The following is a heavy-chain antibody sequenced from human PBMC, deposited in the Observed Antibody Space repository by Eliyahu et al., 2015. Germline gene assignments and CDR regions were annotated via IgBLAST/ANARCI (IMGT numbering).Heavy chain of an antibody. CDR3: ARGNGGHCGGDCHTFP. D-gene: IGHD2-21*02. J-gene: IGHJ5*02. CDR1: GFTLRXYW. CDR2: IDSDGRSI. V-gene: IGHV3-74*01. Sequence: EQLVESGGGLVQPGGSLRLSCLASGFTLRXYWMHWVRQAPGEGLVWVSRIDSDGRSISYADSVQGRFTISRDIAKNTLYLQMNNLKAEDTAVYYCARGNGGHCGGDCHTFPWGQGTLVTVSS.